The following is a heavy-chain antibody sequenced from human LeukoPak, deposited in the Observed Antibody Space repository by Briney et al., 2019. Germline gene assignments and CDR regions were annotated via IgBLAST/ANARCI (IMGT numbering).Heavy chain of an antibody. CDR2: MYYSGSS. D-gene: IGHD3-22*01. Sequence: SETLSLTCAVSDGSIRSSYYYWGWIRQPPGTGLEWIGSMYYSGSSYYNPSLKSRVTIFVDTSKNQFSLKLSYVTAADTAVYYCARHSRRGSDSSGYYETFDIWGQGTMVTVSS. V-gene: IGHV4-39*01. J-gene: IGHJ3*02. CDR1: DGSIRSSYYY. CDR3: ARHSRRGSDSSGYYETFDI.